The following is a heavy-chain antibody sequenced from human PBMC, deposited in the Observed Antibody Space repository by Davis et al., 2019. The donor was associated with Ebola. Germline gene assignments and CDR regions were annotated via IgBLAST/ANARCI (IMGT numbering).Heavy chain of an antibody. Sequence: PGGSLRLSCAASGFTFSNYAMHWVRQAPGKGLEWVAFIRYDGSNKYYADSVKGRFTISRDNSKNTLYLQMNSLRAEDTAVYYCAKDILARYYGSESYYWGQGTLVTVSS. CDR2: IRYDGSNK. J-gene: IGHJ4*02. CDR3: AKDILARYYGSESYY. CDR1: GFTFSNYA. D-gene: IGHD3-10*01. V-gene: IGHV3-30*02.